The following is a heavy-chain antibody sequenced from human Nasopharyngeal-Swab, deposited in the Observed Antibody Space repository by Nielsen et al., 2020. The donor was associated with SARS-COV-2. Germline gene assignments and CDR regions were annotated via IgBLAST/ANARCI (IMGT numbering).Heavy chain of an antibody. CDR3: ARESTYYSSGPLDY. D-gene: IGHD3-22*01. CDR1: GFTFSSYA. CDR2: ISYDGSNK. V-gene: IGHV3-30-3*01. J-gene: IGHJ4*02. Sequence: GESLKISCAASGFTFSSYAMHWVRQAPGKGLEWVAVISYDGSNKYYADSVKGRFTISRDNSKNTLYLQMNSLIAEDTAVYYCARESTYYSSGPLDYWGQGTLVTVSS.